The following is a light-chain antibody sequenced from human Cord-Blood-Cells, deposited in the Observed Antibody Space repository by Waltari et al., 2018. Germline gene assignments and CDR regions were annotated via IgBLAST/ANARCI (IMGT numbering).Light chain of an antibody. J-gene: IGLJ3*02. CDR2: EVS. CDR1: SSDVGSYNL. V-gene: IGLV2-23*02. CDR3: CSYAGSSTWV. Sequence: QSALTQPASVSGSPGQSITISCTGTSSDVGSYNLVSWYQQHTGKAPKLMIYEVSKRPSGVSNRFSGSTSGNTASLTISGLQAEDEADHYCCSYAGSSTWVFGGGTKLTVL.